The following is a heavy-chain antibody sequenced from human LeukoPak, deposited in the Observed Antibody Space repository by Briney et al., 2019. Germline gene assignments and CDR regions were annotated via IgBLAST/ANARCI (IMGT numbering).Heavy chain of an antibody. V-gene: IGHV3-9*03. CDR3: AKGYYYDSSGYLTYFDY. Sequence: PGRSLRLSCAASGFTFGDYAMHWVRQAPGKGLEWVSGISWNSGSIGYADSVKGRFTISRDNAKNSLYLQMNSLRAEDMALYYCAKGYYYDSSGYLTYFDYWGQGTLVTVSS. CDR1: GFTFGDYA. CDR2: ISWNSGSI. J-gene: IGHJ4*02. D-gene: IGHD3-22*01.